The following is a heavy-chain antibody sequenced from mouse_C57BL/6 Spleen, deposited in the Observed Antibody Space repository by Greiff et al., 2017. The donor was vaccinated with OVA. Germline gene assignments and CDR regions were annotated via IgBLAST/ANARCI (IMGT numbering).Heavy chain of an antibody. D-gene: IGHD2-3*01. CDR1: GFTFSDYG. CDR2: ISSGSSTI. V-gene: IGHV5-17*01. Sequence: DVHLVESGGGLVKPGGSLKLSCAASGFTFSDYGMHWVRQAPEKGLEWVAYISSGSSTIYYADTVKGRFTISRDNAKNTLFLQMTSLRSEDTAMYYCARGDGYYDDYAMDYWGQGTSVTVSS. J-gene: IGHJ4*01. CDR3: ARGDGYYDDYAMDY.